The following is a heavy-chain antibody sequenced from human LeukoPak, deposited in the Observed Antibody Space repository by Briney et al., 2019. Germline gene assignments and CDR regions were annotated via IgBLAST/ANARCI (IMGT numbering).Heavy chain of an antibody. Sequence: GGSLRLSCAASGFTLSSYAMSWVRQAPGRGRECVSGISGMGGSTYYADSVEGRFTLSRDNSRNTLYMQMNSLRAEDTAVYYCAKSLRGDYYSLDYWGQGTLVTVSS. D-gene: IGHD3-22*01. V-gene: IGHV3-23*01. CDR2: ISGMGGST. CDR3: AKSLRGDYYSLDY. J-gene: IGHJ4*02. CDR1: GFTLSSYA.